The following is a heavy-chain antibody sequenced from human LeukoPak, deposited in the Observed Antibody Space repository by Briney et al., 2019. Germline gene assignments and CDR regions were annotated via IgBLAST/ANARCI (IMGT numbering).Heavy chain of an antibody. D-gene: IGHD6-19*01. Sequence: GESLKISCKGSGYTFHSYWIAWVRQMPGKGLEWMGIIYPGDSDTRYSPSFQGQVTISADKSIRTAYLQWSSLKASDTAMYYCARHPSYTSGWPLDYWGQGTLVTVSS. V-gene: IGHV5-51*01. CDR2: IYPGDSDT. J-gene: IGHJ4*02. CDR3: ARHPSYTSGWPLDY. CDR1: GYTFHSYW.